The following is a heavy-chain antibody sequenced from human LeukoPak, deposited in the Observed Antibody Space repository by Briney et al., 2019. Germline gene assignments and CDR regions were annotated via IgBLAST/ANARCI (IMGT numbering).Heavy chain of an antibody. CDR3: ARSRARIDYYGSGSTSWVIDY. J-gene: IGHJ4*02. CDR2: IYISGST. D-gene: IGHD3-10*01. Sequence: SETLSLTCTVSGGSISSGSYYWSWIRQPAGKGLEWIGRIYISGSTNYNPSLKSRVTISVDTSKNQFSLKLSSVTAADTAVYYCARSRARIDYYGSGSTSWVIDYWGQGTLVTVSS. CDR1: GGSISSGSYY. V-gene: IGHV4-61*02.